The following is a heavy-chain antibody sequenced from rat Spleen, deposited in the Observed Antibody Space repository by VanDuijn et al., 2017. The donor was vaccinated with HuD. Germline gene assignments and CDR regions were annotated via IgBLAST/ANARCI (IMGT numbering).Heavy chain of an antibody. CDR2: ISTGGDNT. J-gene: IGHJ2*01. D-gene: IGHD1-12*02. V-gene: IGHV5-27*01. CDR1: GFTFSNYY. Sequence: EVQLVETGGGLVQPGRSLKLSCAASGFTFSNYYMAWVRQAPTKGLEWVAYISTGGDNTYYRDSVQGRLTISRDNAKSTLYLQLDSLRSEDTATYYCITDTFYDVTYYPGGFDYWGQGVMVTVSS. CDR3: ITDTFYDVTYYPGGFDY.